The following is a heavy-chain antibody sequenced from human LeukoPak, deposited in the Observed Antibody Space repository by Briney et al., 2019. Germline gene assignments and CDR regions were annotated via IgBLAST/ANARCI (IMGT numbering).Heavy chain of an antibody. Sequence: SETLSPTCTVSGGSISSGDYYWSWIRQPPGKGLEWIGYIYYSGSTYYNPSLKSRVTISVDTSKNQFSLKLSSVTAADTAVYYCARVPLSSGYYGLDYWGQGTLVTVSS. CDR3: ARVPLSSGYYGLDY. CDR2: IYYSGST. V-gene: IGHV4-30-4*01. CDR1: GGSISSGDYY. D-gene: IGHD3-22*01. J-gene: IGHJ4*02.